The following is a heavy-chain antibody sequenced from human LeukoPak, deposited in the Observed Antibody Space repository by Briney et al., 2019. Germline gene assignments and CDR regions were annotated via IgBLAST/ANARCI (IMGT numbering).Heavy chain of an antibody. D-gene: IGHD2-15*01. CDR3: ARLGFYSGYFDH. J-gene: IGHJ4*02. CDR1: GDSISTYL. CDR2: FYNSGDT. V-gene: IGHV4-59*01. Sequence: ASETLSLTCTVSGDSISTYLWSWIRQAPGRGLEWIGYFYNSGDTKLNPSLKSRVIISVDTPKNQHSLKMSSLTTADTAVYFCARLGFYSGYFDHWGQGILVTVSS.